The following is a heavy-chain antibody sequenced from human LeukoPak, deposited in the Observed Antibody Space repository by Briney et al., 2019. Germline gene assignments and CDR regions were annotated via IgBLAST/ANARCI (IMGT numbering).Heavy chain of an antibody. J-gene: IGHJ4*02. V-gene: IGHV3-23*01. Sequence: PGGSLRLSCAASGFTFSNHAMNWVRQAPGKGLDWVSTISGDGDSTKYADSVKGRFTISRDNSKITLYLQVNSLRVEDTAVYYCAKSPQHGGWGIDYWGQGTLVTVSS. CDR2: ISGDGDST. CDR1: GFTFSNHA. CDR3: AKSPQHGGWGIDY. D-gene: IGHD6-19*01.